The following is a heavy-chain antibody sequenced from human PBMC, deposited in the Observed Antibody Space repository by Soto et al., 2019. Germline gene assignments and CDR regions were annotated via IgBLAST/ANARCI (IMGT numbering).Heavy chain of an antibody. CDR2: IYYSGST. CDR1: GGSISSSSYY. V-gene: IGHV4-39*01. CDR3: ARHTNSARQQRQREFMITFGGVIDIGVAWFDP. Sequence: SETLSLTCTVSGGSISSSSYYWGWIRQPPGKGLEWIGSIYYSGSTYYNPSLKSRVTISVDTSKNQFSLKLSSVTAADTAVYYCARHTNSARQQRQREFMITFGGVIDIGVAWFDPWGQGTLVTVSS. D-gene: IGHD3-16*02. J-gene: IGHJ5*02.